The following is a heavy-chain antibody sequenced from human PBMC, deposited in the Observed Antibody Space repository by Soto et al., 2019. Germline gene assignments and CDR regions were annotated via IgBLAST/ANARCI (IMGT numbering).Heavy chain of an antibody. D-gene: IGHD6-13*01. Sequence: GGSLRLSCAASGFTFSSYAMHWVRQAPGKGLEYVSAISSNGGSTYYADSVKGRFTISRDNSKNTLYLQMSSLRAEDTAVYYCVKDIAAAGIRGNWFDPWGQGTLVTVS. V-gene: IGHV3-64D*08. CDR1: GFTFSSYA. J-gene: IGHJ5*02. CDR3: VKDIAAAGIRGNWFDP. CDR2: ISSNGGST.